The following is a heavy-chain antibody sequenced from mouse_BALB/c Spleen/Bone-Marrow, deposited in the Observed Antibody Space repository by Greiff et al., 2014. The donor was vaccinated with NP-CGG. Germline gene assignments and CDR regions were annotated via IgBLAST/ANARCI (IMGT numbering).Heavy chain of an antibody. CDR3: AKSCYGKAIDY. D-gene: IGHD1-1*01. Sequence: DLVKPGASVKLSCKASGYTFTSYWINWIKQRPGQGLEWIGRIAPGSGSTYYDEMFKGKATLTADTSSNTAYIQLSSQSTEDSAVYFCAKSCYGKAIDYWGQGTSVTVSS. CDR1: GYTFTSYW. V-gene: IGHV1S41*01. J-gene: IGHJ4*01. CDR2: IAPGSGST.